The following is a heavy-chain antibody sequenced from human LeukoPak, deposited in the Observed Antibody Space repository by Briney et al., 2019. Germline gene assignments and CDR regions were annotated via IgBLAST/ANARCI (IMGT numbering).Heavy chain of an antibody. J-gene: IGHJ6*02. D-gene: IGHD3-3*01. V-gene: IGHV3-30*18. Sequence: GGSLRLSCAASGFTFSSYGMHWVRQAPGKGLEWVAVISYDGSNKYYAGSVKGRFTISRDNSKNTLYLQMNSLRAEDTAVYYCAKDQTITIFGVVISYGMDVWGQGTTVTVSS. CDR3: AKDQTITIFGVVISYGMDV. CDR1: GFTFSSYG. CDR2: ISYDGSNK.